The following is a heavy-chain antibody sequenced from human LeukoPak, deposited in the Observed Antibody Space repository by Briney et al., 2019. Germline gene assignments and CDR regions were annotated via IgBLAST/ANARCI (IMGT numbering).Heavy chain of an antibody. CDR1: GGSISSSSYY. Sequence: PSETLSLTCTVSGGSISSSSYYWGWIRQPPGKGLEWIGSIYYSGSTYYNPSLKSRVTISVDTSKNQFSLKLSSVTAADTAVYYCARGGRYYFDYWGQGTLVTVSS. J-gene: IGHJ4*02. D-gene: IGHD1-26*01. CDR3: ARGGRYYFDY. CDR2: IYYSGST. V-gene: IGHV4-39*07.